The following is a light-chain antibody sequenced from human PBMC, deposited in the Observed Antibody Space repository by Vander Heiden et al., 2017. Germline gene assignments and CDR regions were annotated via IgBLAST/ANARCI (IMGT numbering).Light chain of an antibody. CDR2: GNS. V-gene: IGLV1-40*01. J-gene: IGLJ3*02. CDR1: SSNIGAGYD. CDR3: QSYDSSLSGWV. Sequence: QSVLTQPPSVSGAPGQRVTISCTGSSSNIGAGYDVHWYQQLPGTAPKLLIYGNSNRPSGVPDRFSGSKPGTSASLAITGLQAEDEADYDCQSYDSSLSGWVFGGGTKLTVL.